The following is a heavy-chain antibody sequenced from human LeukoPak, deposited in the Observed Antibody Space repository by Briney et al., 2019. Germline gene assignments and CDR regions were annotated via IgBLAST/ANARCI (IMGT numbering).Heavy chain of an antibody. CDR3: ARSVYVPYYFDY. D-gene: IGHD1-14*01. J-gene: IGHJ4*02. CDR1: GGSISSNSYY. CDR2: VFYSGST. Sequence: SETLSLTCTVSGGSISSNSYYWGWIRQPPGKGLEWIGNVFYSGSTYYNPSLKSRVTISVDTSKNQFSLRLSSVAAADTAEYYCARSVYVPYYFDYWGQGTLVTVSS. V-gene: IGHV4-39*01.